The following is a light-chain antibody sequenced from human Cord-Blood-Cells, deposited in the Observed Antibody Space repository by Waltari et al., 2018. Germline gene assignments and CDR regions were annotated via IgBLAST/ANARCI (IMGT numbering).Light chain of an antibody. CDR2: EVS. V-gene: IGLV2-23*02. Sequence: QSALTQTASVSGSPGQSITIFCPGTSSDVGSHNLFSWYQQHPGKAPKLMIYEVSKRPSGVSNRFSGSKSGNTASLTISGLQAEDEADYYCCSYAGSSTWVFGGGTKLTVL. CDR1: SSDVGSHNL. J-gene: IGLJ3*02. CDR3: CSYAGSSTWV.